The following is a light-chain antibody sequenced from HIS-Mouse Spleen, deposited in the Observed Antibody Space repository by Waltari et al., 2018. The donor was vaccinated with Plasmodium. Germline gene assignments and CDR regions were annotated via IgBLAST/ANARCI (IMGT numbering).Light chain of an antibody. V-gene: IGLV2-23*03. CDR3: CSYAGSSTFVV. J-gene: IGLJ2*01. CDR2: EGS. Sequence: QSALTQPASVSGSPGQSITISCPGTSSDVGSYNLVSWYQQPPGKAPKLMIYEGSKRRSGVAKRFSGSKSRNTASPTISGLQAEDEADYYCCSYAGSSTFVVFGGGTKLTVL. CDR1: SSDVGSYNL.